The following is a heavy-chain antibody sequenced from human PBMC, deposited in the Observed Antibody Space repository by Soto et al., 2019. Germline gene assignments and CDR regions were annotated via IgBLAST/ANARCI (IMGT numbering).Heavy chain of an antibody. V-gene: IGHV3-74*01. CDR2: INSDGSST. D-gene: IGHD5-12*01. J-gene: IGHJ6*03. Sequence: GESLRLSCAASGFTFSSYWMHWVRQAPGKGLVWVSRINSDGSSTSYADSVKGRFTISRDNAKNMLYLQMNSLRAEDTAVYYCSRGLGGYDYYYYYYMDVWGKGTTVTVSS. CDR3: SRGLGGYDYYYYYYMDV. CDR1: GFTFSSYW.